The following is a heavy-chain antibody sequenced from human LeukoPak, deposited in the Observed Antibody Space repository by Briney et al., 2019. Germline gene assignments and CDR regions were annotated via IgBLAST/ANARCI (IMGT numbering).Heavy chain of an antibody. CDR3: ARDPGKGDFHRSYYYYYYMDV. CDR1: GGTFSSYA. J-gene: IGHJ6*03. V-gene: IGHV1-69*05. CDR2: IITIFGTA. D-gene: IGHD3-10*01. Sequence: GASVKVSCKASGGTFSSYAISWVRQAPGQGLEWMGGIITIFGTANYAQKFQGRVTMTRDMSTSTVYMELSSLRSEDTAVYYCARDPGKGDFHRSYYYYYYMDVWGKGTTVTVSS.